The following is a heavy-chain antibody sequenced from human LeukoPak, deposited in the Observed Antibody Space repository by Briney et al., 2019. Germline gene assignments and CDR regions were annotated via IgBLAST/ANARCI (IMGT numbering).Heavy chain of an antibody. J-gene: IGHJ4*02. CDR1: GGSISSGDYY. Sequence: SQTLSLTCTVSGGSISSGDYYWSWIRQPPGKGLEWIGEINHSGSTNYNPSLKSRVTISVDTSKNQFSLKLSSVTAADTAVYYCARSSLSRSPFDYWGQGTLVTVSS. V-gene: IGHV4-30-4*08. CDR3: ARSSLSRSPFDY. CDR2: INHSGST. D-gene: IGHD6-13*01.